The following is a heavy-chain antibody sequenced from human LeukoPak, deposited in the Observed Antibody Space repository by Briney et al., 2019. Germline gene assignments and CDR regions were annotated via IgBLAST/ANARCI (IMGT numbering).Heavy chain of an antibody. D-gene: IGHD3-10*01. CDR1: GFTFSSYG. J-gene: IGHJ4*02. CDR3: ASRHASGTYY. V-gene: IGHV3-23*01. CDR2: IGGSGAST. Sequence: GGSLRLSCAGSGFTFSSYGMTWVRQAPGKGLEWVSGIGGSGASTYYADSVKGRFTISRDNSKNTLYLQMSSLKGEDTALYFCASRHASGTYYWGQGTLVIVSA.